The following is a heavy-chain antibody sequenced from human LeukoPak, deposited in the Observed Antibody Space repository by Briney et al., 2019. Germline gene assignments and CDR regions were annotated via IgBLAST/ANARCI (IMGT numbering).Heavy chain of an antibody. D-gene: IGHD2-15*01. V-gene: IGHV1-18*01. Sequence: ASVKVSCKASGYTFTSYGISWVRQAPGQGLEWMGWISAYNGNTNFAQKLQGRVTMTTDTSTSTAYMELRSLRSDDTAVYYCARDEGYCSGGSCYSSLFDYWGQGTLVTVSS. CDR1: GYTFTSYG. CDR2: ISAYNGNT. CDR3: ARDEGYCSGGSCYSSLFDY. J-gene: IGHJ4*02.